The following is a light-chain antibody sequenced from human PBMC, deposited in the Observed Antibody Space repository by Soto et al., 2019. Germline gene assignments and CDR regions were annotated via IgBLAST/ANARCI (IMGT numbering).Light chain of an antibody. CDR2: GAS. Sequence: EIVMTQSPATLSVSPGERATPSCRASQSVNSNLAWYQQKPGQAPRLLILGASTRATGIPARFSGSGSGTEFTLSISSLESEDFAVYYCKQYKEWPPFTFGQGTRLEIK. CDR3: KQYKEWPPFT. J-gene: IGKJ5*01. V-gene: IGKV3-15*01. CDR1: QSVNSN.